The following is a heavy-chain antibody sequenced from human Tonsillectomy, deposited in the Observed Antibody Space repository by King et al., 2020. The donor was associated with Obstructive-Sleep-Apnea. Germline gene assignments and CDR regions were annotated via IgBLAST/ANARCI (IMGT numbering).Heavy chain of an antibody. D-gene: IGHD4/OR15-4a*01. V-gene: IGHV3-30*02. CDR2: IRFEESNK. Sequence: VQLVESGGGVVQPGGSLRLSCAASGFIFSSYGMHWVRQAPGKGLEWVAFIRFEESNKYYAASVRGRFTISRDNSKNTVFLEMNSLRAEDTAMYYCARGWHDFGFDYCGQGTLVTVSS. CDR3: ARGWHDFGFDY. J-gene: IGHJ4*02. CDR1: GFIFSSYG.